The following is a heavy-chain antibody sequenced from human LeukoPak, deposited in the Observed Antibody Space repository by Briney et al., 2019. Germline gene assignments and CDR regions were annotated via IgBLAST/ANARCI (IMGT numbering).Heavy chain of an antibody. CDR2: ISSSSSYI. Sequence: NPGGSLRLSCAASGFTFSSYSMNWVRQAPGKGLEWVSSISSSSSYIYYADSVRGRFTISRDNAENSLYLQMNSLRDEDTAVYYCARDPYSGGYGAYYYYYMDVWGKGTTVTVSS. V-gene: IGHV3-21*01. CDR3: ARDPYSGGYGAYYYYYMDV. J-gene: IGHJ6*03. D-gene: IGHD6-19*01. CDR1: GFTFSSYS.